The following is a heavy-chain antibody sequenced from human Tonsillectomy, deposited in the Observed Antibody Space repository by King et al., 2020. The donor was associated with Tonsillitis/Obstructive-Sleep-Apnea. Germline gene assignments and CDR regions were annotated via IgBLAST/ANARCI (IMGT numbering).Heavy chain of an antibody. Sequence: QLQESGPGLVKPSETLSLTCTVSGGSISSSSYYWGWIRQPPGKGLEWIGSIYYSGSTYYNPSLKSRVTISVDTSKNQFSLKLSSVTAADTAVYYCARLEKFWGGYDRYDAFDIWGQGTMVTVSS. CDR2: IYYSGST. J-gene: IGHJ3*02. CDR1: GGSISSSSYY. CDR3: ARLEKFWGGYDRYDAFDI. V-gene: IGHV4-39*01. D-gene: IGHD3-3*01.